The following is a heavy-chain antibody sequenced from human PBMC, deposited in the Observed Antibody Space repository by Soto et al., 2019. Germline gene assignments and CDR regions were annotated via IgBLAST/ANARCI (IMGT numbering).Heavy chain of an antibody. Sequence: EVQLVESGGGLVQPGGSLRLSCAASGFTFSSYDMHWVRQATGKGLEWVSAIGTAGDAYYPGSVKGRFTISRENAKNSLYLQINSLRAGDTVVYYCARGSYGWRDFDYWGQGTLVTVSS. V-gene: IGHV3-13*04. D-gene: IGHD5-18*01. J-gene: IGHJ4*02. CDR2: IGTAGDA. CDR1: GFTFSSYD. CDR3: ARGSYGWRDFDY.